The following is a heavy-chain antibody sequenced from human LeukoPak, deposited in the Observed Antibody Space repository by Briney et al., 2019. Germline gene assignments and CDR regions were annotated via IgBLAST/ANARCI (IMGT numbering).Heavy chain of an antibody. CDR1: GFTFSSYA. D-gene: IGHD2-8*01. Sequence: GGSLRLSCAASGFTFSSYALHWVRQSPGKGLEWVAVISYHGTNKYYADSVKGRFTISRDNSGNTLFLQMNSLRPEDSALYYCARSMQFVQSLGGLDVWGQGTTVTVSS. J-gene: IGHJ6*01. CDR2: ISYHGTNK. CDR3: ARSMQFVQSLGGLDV. V-gene: IGHV3-30-3*01.